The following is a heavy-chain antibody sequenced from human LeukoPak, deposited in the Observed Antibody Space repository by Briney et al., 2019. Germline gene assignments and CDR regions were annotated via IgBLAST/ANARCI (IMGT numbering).Heavy chain of an antibody. CDR3: ARAGNYYFEY. CDR1: GFTFSSSW. J-gene: IGHJ4*02. Sequence: GGSLRLSCAGSGFTFSSSWIHWVRQAPGKGLVWVSRMNGDGSTIDYAASVKGRFTISRDNAKNTLYLQMNSLSAEDTAVYYFARAGNYYFEYWGQGTLVTVSS. D-gene: IGHD1-1*01. CDR2: MNGDGSTI. V-gene: IGHV3-74*01.